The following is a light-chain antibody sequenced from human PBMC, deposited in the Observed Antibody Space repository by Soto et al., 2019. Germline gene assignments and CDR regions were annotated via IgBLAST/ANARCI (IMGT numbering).Light chain of an antibody. V-gene: IGKV3D-15*01. CDR3: QQYNNRPLWT. CDR1: QSVGNN. J-gene: IGKJ1*01. Sequence: VMKQSPATMALSQGARVTXSCRASQSVGNNLDWYQERPRQPSRLLTYVASTIYTSVPTIFSGRGSGTEFNLTITSLRAEDFAVCYCQQYNNRPLWTFGQGTMADIK. CDR2: VAS.